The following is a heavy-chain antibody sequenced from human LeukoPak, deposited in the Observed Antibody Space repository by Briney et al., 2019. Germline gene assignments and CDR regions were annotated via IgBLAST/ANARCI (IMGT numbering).Heavy chain of an antibody. CDR1: GFTFSSYW. CDR3: VRDRAVAGTEDFFFDY. Sequence: TGGSQRLSCAASGFTFSSYWMHWVRQVPGKGLVWVSRMKGDGRTTTDADSVKGRFTISRDNAKNTVYLQMNSLRAEDTAVYYCVRDRAVAGTEDFFFDYWGQGTLVTVSS. V-gene: IGHV3-74*01. CDR2: MKGDGRTT. J-gene: IGHJ4*02. D-gene: IGHD6-19*01.